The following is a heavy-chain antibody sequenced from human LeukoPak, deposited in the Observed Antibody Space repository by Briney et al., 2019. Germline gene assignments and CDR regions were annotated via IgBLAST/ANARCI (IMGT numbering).Heavy chain of an antibody. Sequence: ASVKVSCKASGYTLTRYYIHWVRQSPGQGLEWMGIVNPSDGTTSYAQKFRDRVAMTGDTSTSTVYMELSSLGSEDTAVYYCARGSGSGWGFYFDHWGEGTLVTVSS. CDR2: VNPSDGTT. V-gene: IGHV1-46*01. J-gene: IGHJ4*02. D-gene: IGHD6-19*01. CDR1: GYTLTRYY. CDR3: ARGSGSGWGFYFDH.